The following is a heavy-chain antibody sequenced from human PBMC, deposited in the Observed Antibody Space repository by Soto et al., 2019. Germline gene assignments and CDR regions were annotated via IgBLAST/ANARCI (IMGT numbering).Heavy chain of an antibody. D-gene: IGHD5-18*01. V-gene: IGHV3-21*01. J-gene: IGHJ4*02. Sequence: EVQLVESGGGLVKPGGSLRLSCTASGFSFSTYSLNWVRQAPGKGLEWVSSISTTSIYLYYADSVKGRITISRDNASNSLYLQISSLRVEDTAVYCCPSYGSGYGGDFWGQGTLVTVSS. CDR3: PSYGSGYGGDF. CDR2: ISTTSIYL. CDR1: GFSFSTYS.